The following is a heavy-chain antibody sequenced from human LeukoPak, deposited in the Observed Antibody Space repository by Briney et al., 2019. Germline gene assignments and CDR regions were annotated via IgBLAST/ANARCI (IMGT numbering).Heavy chain of an antibody. J-gene: IGHJ3*02. CDR2: IYAGNGNT. V-gene: IGHV1-3*01. CDR3: ARVMITFGPGAFDI. D-gene: IGHD3-16*01. Sequence: ASVKVSCKASGYTFTSYAMHWVRQAPGQRLEWMGWIYAGNGNTKYSQKFQGRVTITRDTSASTAYMELSSLRSEDTAVYYCARVMITFGPGAFDIWGQGTMVTVSS. CDR1: GYTFTSYA.